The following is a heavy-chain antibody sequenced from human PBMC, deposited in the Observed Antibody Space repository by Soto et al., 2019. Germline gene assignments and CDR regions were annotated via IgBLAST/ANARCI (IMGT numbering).Heavy chain of an antibody. CDR3: VYRKGAATGTGNWFDP. CDR2: IYWDDDK. CDR1: GFSLSTSGVG. Sequence: SGPTLVNPTQTLTLTCTFSGFSLSTSGVGVGWIRQPPGKALEWLALIYWDDDKRYSPSLKSRLTITKDTSKNQVVLTMTNMDPVDAGTYYCVYRKGAATGTGNWFDPWGQGIPVTVSS. D-gene: IGHD1-1*01. J-gene: IGHJ5*02. V-gene: IGHV2-5*04.